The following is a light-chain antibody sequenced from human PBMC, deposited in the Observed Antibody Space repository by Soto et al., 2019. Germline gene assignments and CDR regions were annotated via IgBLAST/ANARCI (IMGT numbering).Light chain of an antibody. CDR2: ATS. CDR3: QQYNSYPLT. Sequence: DIHMTQSPSSLSASVGDRVTITCRASQGISSWLAWYQQKPERAPKLLISATSTLQSGVPSRFSGSGSGTDFTLTIRSLQPEDFATYYCQQYNSYPLTFGGGTKVEIK. J-gene: IGKJ4*01. V-gene: IGKV1D-16*01. CDR1: QGISSW.